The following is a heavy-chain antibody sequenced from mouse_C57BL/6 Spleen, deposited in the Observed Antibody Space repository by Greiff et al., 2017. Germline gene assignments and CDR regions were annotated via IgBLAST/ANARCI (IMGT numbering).Heavy chain of an antibody. D-gene: IGHD1-1*01. J-gene: IGHJ3*01. Sequence: EVMLVESGGGLVKPGGSLKLSCAASGFTFSSYAMSWVRQTPEKRLEWVATISDGGSYTYYPDNVKGRFTISRDNAKNNLYLQMSHLKSEDTAMYYCARDLLYYYGSSYGWFAYWGQGTLVTVSA. CDR2: ISDGGSYT. V-gene: IGHV5-4*01. CDR1: GFTFSSYA. CDR3: ARDLLYYYGSSYGWFAY.